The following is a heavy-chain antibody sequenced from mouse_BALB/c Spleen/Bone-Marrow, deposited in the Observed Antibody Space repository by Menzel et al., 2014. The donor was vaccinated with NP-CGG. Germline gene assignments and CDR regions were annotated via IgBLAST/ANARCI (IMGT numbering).Heavy chain of an antibody. Sequence: DVMLVESGGGLVQPGGSLKLSCVASGFTFSSYGMSWVRQTPDKRLESVATINNNGGSTYYPDSVKGQFTISRDNAKNTLYLQMSSLKSEDTAMYYCARVYGWYFDVWGAGTTVTVSS. J-gene: IGHJ1*01. CDR3: ARVYGWYFDV. V-gene: IGHV5-6-3*01. D-gene: IGHD1-1*01. CDR1: GFTFSSYG. CDR2: INNNGGST.